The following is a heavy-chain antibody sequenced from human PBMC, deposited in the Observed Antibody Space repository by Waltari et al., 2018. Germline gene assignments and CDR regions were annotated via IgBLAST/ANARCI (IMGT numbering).Heavy chain of an antibody. Sequence: QLQLQESGPGLVKPSGTLSLACAVSGGSITTPNRYWGWVRQPPGKGLEFIGSVYYTGNTYYNPSLMRRVTISVDTSKNKFSLRLTSVTAADTAVYYCATPYGSGTNFDYWGQGTLVTVSS. CDR1: GGSITTPNRY. V-gene: IGHV4-39*01. J-gene: IGHJ4*02. CDR3: ATPYGSGTNFDY. CDR2: VYYTGNT. D-gene: IGHD3-10*01.